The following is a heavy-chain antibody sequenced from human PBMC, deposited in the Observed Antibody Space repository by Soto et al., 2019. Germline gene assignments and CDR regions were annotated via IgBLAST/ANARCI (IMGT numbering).Heavy chain of an antibody. V-gene: IGHV4-30-2*01. CDR2: IYHSGSI. CDR3: ARVPAP. CDR1: GGSVSSGGYS. Sequence: SETLSRTCARCGGSVSSGGYSLCWIRQQPGKGLEWIGYIYHSGSIYYNPSLKSRVTISVDRSENQFSLKLSSVTAADTAVYYCARVPAPWRQGTLVTVAP. J-gene: IGHJ5*02.